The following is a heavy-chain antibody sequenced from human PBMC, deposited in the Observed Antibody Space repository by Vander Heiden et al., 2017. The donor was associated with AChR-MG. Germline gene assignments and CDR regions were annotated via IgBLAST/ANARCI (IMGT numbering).Heavy chain of an antibody. CDR2: INPNSGGT. CDR1: GYTFTGYY. Sequence: QVQLVQSGAEVKQPGASVKVSCKASGYTFTGYYFHWVRQAPGPGLEWMAWINPNSGGTNYAQKFQGRVTVTSDTSVSTAYMELSGLRSDDTAVYYCARGSPMGSTAMGLDYWGQGTLVTVSS. D-gene: IGHD3-10*01. V-gene: IGHV1-2*02. J-gene: IGHJ4*02. CDR3: ARGSPMGSTAMGLDY.